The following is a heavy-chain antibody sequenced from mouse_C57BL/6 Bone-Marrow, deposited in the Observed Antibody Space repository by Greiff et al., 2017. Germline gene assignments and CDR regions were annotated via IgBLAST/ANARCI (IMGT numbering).Heavy chain of an antibody. J-gene: IGHJ2*01. Sequence: EVQRVESGGDLVKPGGSLKLSCAASGFTFSSYGMSWVRQTPDKRLEWVATISSGGSYTYYPDSVKGRFTISRDNAKNTLYLQMSSLKSEDTAMYYCARVIYYYGSSRYYFDYWGQGTTLTVSS. V-gene: IGHV5-6*01. CDR2: ISSGGSYT. D-gene: IGHD1-1*01. CDR3: ARVIYYYGSSRYYFDY. CDR1: GFTFSSYG.